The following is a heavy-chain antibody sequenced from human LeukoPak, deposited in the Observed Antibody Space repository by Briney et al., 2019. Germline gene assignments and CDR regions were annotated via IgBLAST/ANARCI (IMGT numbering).Heavy chain of an antibody. J-gene: IGHJ1*01. Sequence: SETLSLTCTVSGDSVSSSNYYWGWIRQPPGKGLEWIATIHYSGITFYNTSLKSRVTISIDTSKNQFSLKLTSVTAADTALFYCASGNADVLLFAEYFDHWGKAPRSPSP. CDR2: IHYSGIT. V-gene: IGHV4-39*01. CDR3: ASGNADVLLFAEYFDH. CDR1: GDSVSSSNYY. D-gene: IGHD3-10*01.